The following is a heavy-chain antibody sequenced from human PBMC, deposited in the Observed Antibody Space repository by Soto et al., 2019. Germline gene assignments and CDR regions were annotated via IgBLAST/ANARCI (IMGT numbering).Heavy chain of an antibody. CDR1: GGSISSYR. V-gene: IGHV4-4*07. CDR2: ISNNGNT. J-gene: IGHJ4*02. Sequence: SEALSLTCTVSGGSISSYRRSWIRQPAWKGLEWIGRISNNGNTRYIPSLKSRVTVSVDTSRNQFILNLHSVTAADSAVYFCGRESGETWDYEAYWGQGTPVTVSS. D-gene: IGHD1-7*01. CDR3: GRESGETWDYEAY.